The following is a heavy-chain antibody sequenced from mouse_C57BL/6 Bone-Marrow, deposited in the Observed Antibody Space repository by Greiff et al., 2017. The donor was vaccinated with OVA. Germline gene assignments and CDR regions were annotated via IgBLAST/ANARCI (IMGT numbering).Heavy chain of an antibody. Sequence: VKLQQPGTELVKPGASVKLSCKASGYTFTSYWMHWVKQRPGQGLEWIGNINPSNGGTNYNEKFKSKATLTADKSSSTAYMQLSSLTSEDSAVYYCARTRRNSGSSLGNFDYWGQGTTLTVSS. CDR1: GYTFTSYW. D-gene: IGHD1-1*01. CDR2: INPSNGGT. V-gene: IGHV1-53*01. J-gene: IGHJ2*01. CDR3: ARTRRNSGSSLGNFDY.